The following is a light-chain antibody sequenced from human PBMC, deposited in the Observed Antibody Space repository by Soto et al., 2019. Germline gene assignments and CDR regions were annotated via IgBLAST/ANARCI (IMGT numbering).Light chain of an antibody. Sequence: EIVMTQSPATLSVSPGERATLSCRASQSISSNLAWYQQKPGQAPRLLIYGASTRATEIPDRFSGSGSGTDFTLTISRLQSEVFAIYYYQQYRICPPSTFGQGTKLEIK. V-gene: IGKV3-15*01. J-gene: IGKJ2*01. CDR1: QSISSN. CDR2: GAS. CDR3: QQYRICPPST.